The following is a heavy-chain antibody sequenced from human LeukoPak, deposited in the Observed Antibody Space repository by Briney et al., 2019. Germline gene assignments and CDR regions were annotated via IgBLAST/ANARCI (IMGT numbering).Heavy chain of an antibody. CDR1: GLTFTGYS. CDR2: TTTSSNTI. J-gene: IGHJ4*02. CDR3: ARVGGATLVTMYFDY. Sequence: PGGSLRLSCAASGLTFTGYSMIWVRQAPGKGLEWISFTTTSSNTIYYADSVKGRFTISRDNAKKSLYLQMDSLREEDTAVYYCARVGGATLVTMYFDYWGQGTLVTVSS. D-gene: IGHD4-23*01. V-gene: IGHV3-48*02.